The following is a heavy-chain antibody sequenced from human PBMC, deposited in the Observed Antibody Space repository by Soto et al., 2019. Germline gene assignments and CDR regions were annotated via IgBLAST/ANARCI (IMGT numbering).Heavy chain of an antibody. CDR3: AKVLDASMVVNGYLY. CDR1: GFTFSSYA. J-gene: IGHJ4*02. Sequence: HRGGSLRLSCAASGFTFSSYAMSWVRQAPGKGLEWVSAIGGSGDSTYYADSVKGRLTISRDNSKNTLYLQVNSLRAEDTAVYYCAKVLDASMVVNGYLYWGQGTLVTVSS. V-gene: IGHV3-23*01. D-gene: IGHD5-18*01. CDR2: IGGSGDST.